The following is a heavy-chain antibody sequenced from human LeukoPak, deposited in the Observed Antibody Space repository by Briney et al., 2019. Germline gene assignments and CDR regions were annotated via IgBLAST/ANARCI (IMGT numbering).Heavy chain of an antibody. CDR2: ISYDGSNK. CDR1: GFTFSSYA. V-gene: IGHV3-30-3*01. Sequence: TGGSLRLSCAASGFTFSSYAMHWVRQAPGKGLEWVAVISYDGSNKYYADSVKGRFTISRDNSKNTLYLQMNSLRPEDTAVYYCARDRSSWGRSGWYTIDYWGQGTLVTVSS. CDR3: ARDRSSWGRSGWYTIDY. D-gene: IGHD6-19*01. J-gene: IGHJ4*02.